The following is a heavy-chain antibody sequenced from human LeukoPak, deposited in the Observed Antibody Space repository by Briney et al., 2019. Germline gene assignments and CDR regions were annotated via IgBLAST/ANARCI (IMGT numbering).Heavy chain of an antibody. V-gene: IGHV4-30-4*08. CDR1: GASIRSGDHH. CDR3: ARGPPPDFDY. J-gene: IGHJ4*02. Sequence: SETLSLTCSVSGASIRSGDHHWSWLRQSPGKGLEWIGYIYFSGSRSSNPSLRSRLTISVGTSKNQFSLKLSSVTAADTAVYYCARGPPPDFDYWGQGTLVTVSS. CDR2: IYFSGSR.